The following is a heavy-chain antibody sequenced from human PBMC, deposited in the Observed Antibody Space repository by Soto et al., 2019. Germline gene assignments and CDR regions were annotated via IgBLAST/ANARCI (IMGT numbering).Heavy chain of an antibody. CDR1: GFTFSAYD. CDR3: ARAYSGRLPRRADYYFAMDV. V-gene: IGHV3-13*05. D-gene: IGHD2-15*01. Sequence: LRLSCAASGFTFSAYDIHWVRQTTGKGLEWVSAIGAADDPYYLGSVKGRFTISRENAKNSLYLRMNSLRAEDTAVYYCARAYSGRLPRRADYYFAMDVWGQGTTVTASS. CDR2: IGAADDP. J-gene: IGHJ6*02.